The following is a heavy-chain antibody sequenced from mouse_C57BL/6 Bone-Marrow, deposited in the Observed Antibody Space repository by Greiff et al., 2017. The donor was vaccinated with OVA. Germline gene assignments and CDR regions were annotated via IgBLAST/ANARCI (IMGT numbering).Heavy chain of an antibody. CDR2: INPSSGYT. Sequence: QVQLQQSGAELAKPGASVKLSCKASGYTFTSYWMHWVKQRPGQGLEWIGNINPSSGYTKYNQKFKDKATLTADKSSSTAYMQLSSLTYEDSAVYYCAISSYGYDGAWFAYWGQGTLVTVSA. CDR3: AISSYGYDGAWFAY. V-gene: IGHV1-7*01. J-gene: IGHJ3*01. CDR1: GYTFTSYW. D-gene: IGHD2-9*01.